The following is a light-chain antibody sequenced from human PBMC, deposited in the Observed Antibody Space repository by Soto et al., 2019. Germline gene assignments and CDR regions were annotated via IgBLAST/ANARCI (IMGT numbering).Light chain of an antibody. CDR3: QKYNSAPWT. CDR1: QGISNY. Sequence: DIQMTQSPSSLSTSVGDRVTITCRASQGISNYLAWYQQKPGKVPKLLIYAASTLQSGVPSRFSGSGSGTDFTRTISSLQPEDVATYYCQKYNSAPWTFGQGNKWEIK. J-gene: IGKJ1*01. V-gene: IGKV1-27*01. CDR2: AAS.